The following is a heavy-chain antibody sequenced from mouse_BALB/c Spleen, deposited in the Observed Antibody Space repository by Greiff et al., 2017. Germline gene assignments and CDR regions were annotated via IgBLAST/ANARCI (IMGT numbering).Heavy chain of an antibody. D-gene: IGHD2-1*01. Sequence: VQVVESGPGLVAPSQSLSITCTVSGFSLTSYGVHWVRQPPGKGLEWLGVIWAGGSTNYNSALMSRLSISKDNSKSQVFLKMNSLQTDDTAMYYCARDTAYGNRYAMDYWGQGTSVTVSA. CDR3: ARDTAYGNRYAMDY. V-gene: IGHV2-9*02. J-gene: IGHJ4*01. CDR2: IWAGGST. CDR1: GFSLTSYG.